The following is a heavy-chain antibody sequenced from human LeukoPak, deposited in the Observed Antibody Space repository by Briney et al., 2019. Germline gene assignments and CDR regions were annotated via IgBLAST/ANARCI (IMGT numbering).Heavy chain of an antibody. D-gene: IGHD3-3*01. CDR1: GGSFSGYY. V-gene: IGHV4-34*01. CDR2: INHSGST. Sequence: PSXXLSLTCAVYGGSFSGYYWSWIRQPPGKGLEWIGEINHSGSTNYNPSLKSRVTISVDTSKNQFSLKLSSVTAADTAVYYCARGRVRRITIFGSYYYMDVWGKGTTVTVSS. CDR3: ARGRVRRITIFGSYYYMDV. J-gene: IGHJ6*03.